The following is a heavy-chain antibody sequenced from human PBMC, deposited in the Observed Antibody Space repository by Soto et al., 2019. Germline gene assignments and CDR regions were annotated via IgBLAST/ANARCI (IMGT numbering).Heavy chain of an antibody. CDR2: IIPIFGTA. Sequence: ASVKVSCKASGGTFSSYAISWVRQAPGQGLEWTGGIIPIFGTANYAQKFQGRVTITADESTSTAYMELSSLRSEDTAVYYCARVSPPYYYDSSGSTRGHNWFDPWGQGTLVTVSS. D-gene: IGHD3-22*01. CDR3: ARVSPPYYYDSSGSTRGHNWFDP. CDR1: GGTFSSYA. V-gene: IGHV1-69*13. J-gene: IGHJ5*02.